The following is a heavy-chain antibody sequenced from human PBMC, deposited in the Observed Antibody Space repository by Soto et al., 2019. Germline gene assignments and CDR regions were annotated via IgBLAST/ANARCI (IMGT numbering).Heavy chain of an antibody. J-gene: IGHJ6*03. CDR3: SRHVVAAAGTNYYYYMDV. CDR1: GFTFSGSA. CDR2: IRSKANSYAT. Sequence: GGSLRLSCAASGFTFSGSAMHWVRQASGKGLEWVGRIRSKANSYATAYAASVKGRLTISRDDSKNTAFLQMNSLKTEDTAVYYCSRHVVAAAGTNYYYYMDVWGKGTTVTVSS. V-gene: IGHV3-73*01. D-gene: IGHD6-13*01.